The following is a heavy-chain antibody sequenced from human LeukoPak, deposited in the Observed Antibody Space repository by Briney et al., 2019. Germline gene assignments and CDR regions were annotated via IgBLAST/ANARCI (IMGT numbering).Heavy chain of an antibody. CDR1: GFTVSSNY. CDR2: IYSGGST. J-gene: IGHJ5*02. D-gene: IGHD3-16*01. CDR3: ARDLRGSTPVDP. Sequence: GGSLRLSCAASGFTVSSNYMSWVRQAPGKGLEWVSVIYSGGSTYYADSVKGRFTISRDNSKNTLYLQMNSLRAEDTAVYYCARDLRGSTPVDPWGQGTLVTVSS. V-gene: IGHV3-66*01.